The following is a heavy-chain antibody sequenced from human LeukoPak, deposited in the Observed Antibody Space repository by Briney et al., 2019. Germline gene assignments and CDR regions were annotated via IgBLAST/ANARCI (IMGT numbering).Heavy chain of an antibody. CDR1: GDAISGGYY. CDR2: IYHSGGT. J-gene: IGHJ6*03. D-gene: IGHD2-2*01. CDR3: ARVYCSSTRCLHYMDV. V-gene: IGHV4-38-2*01. Sequence: PSETLSLTCGVSGDAISGGYYWDWIRQPPAKGLEWIGSIYHSGGTYYNPSFKSRVIISVDTSKNQFSLKLSSVTAADTAVYYCARVYCSSTRCLHYMDVWGKGTTVTVSS.